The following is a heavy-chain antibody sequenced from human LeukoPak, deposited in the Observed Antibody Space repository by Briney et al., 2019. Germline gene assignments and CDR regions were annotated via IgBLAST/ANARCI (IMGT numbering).Heavy chain of an antibody. CDR1: GFTFSSYW. J-gene: IGHJ4*02. D-gene: IGHD3-22*01. Sequence: LXXXCAASGFTFSSYWMHWVRQAPGKGLVGGSRINSDGRSTIYADSVKGRFTISRDNAKNRLYVQMNSLRAGDRGVYYCXREXYYDTXXGGDYWGQGTLVTVSS. V-gene: IGHV3-74*01. CDR3: XREXYYDTXXGGDY. CDR2: INSDGRST.